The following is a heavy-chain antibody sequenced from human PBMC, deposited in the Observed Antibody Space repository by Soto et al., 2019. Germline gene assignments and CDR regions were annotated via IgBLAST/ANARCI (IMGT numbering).Heavy chain of an antibody. V-gene: IGHV3-30*03. Sequence: PGGSLRLSGAASGFTFSRYGIHWVRQAPGKGLEWAAVISYDGSNKYYADSVKGRFAVSRDNSKNTLYLQMNSLRAEDTAVYYCETDQTEVLPTCFDTWGQGTKVTVSS. CDR3: ETDQTEVLPTCFDT. D-gene: IGHD2-2*01. CDR2: ISYDGSNK. J-gene: IGHJ5*02. CDR1: GFTFSRYG.